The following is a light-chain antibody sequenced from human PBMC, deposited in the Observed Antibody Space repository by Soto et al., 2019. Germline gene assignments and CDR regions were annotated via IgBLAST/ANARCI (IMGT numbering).Light chain of an antibody. J-gene: IGLJ1*01. CDR2: GNN. CDR3: QSYDSSLSGYV. Sequence: QSALTQPASVSGSPGQSITISCTGTSSDVGAYNVDWYQQLPGTAPKLLIYGNNNRPSGVPARFSGSKSGTSASLAIAGLQAEDEGDYYCQSYDSSLSGYVFGTGTKVTVL. V-gene: IGLV1-40*01. CDR1: SSDVGAYN.